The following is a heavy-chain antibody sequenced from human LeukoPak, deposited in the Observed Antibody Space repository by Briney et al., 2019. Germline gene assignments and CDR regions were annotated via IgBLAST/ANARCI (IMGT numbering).Heavy chain of an antibody. Sequence: SVKVSCKASGGAFSSYAISWVRQAPGQGLEWMGRIIPIFGTANYAQKFQGRVTITTDESTSTAYMELSSLRSEDTAVYYCARDLGGPVSHYYDSSGYANDAFDIWGQGTMVTVSS. J-gene: IGHJ3*02. CDR2: IIPIFGTA. V-gene: IGHV1-69*05. CDR1: GGAFSSYA. D-gene: IGHD3-22*01. CDR3: ARDLGGPVSHYYDSSGYANDAFDI.